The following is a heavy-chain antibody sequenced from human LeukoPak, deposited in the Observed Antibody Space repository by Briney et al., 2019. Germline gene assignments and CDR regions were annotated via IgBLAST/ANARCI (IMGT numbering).Heavy chain of an antibody. V-gene: IGHV3-15*01. D-gene: IGHD6-19*01. J-gene: IGHJ1*01. CDR2: IKSNQDGGAA. CDR1: GFTFTNAW. CDR3: TRDSYGSGWLGYLQH. Sequence: PGGSLRLSCEASGFTFTNAWMSWVRQAPGKGLEWVGRIKSNQDGGAADYAAPVKGRFTLSRDDSKNTLYLQMNSLQTEDTGVYYCTRDSYGSGWLGYLQHWGQGTLVAVSS.